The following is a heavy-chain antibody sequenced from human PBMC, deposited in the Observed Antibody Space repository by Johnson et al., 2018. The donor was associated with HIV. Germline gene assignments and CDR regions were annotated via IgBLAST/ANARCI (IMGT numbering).Heavy chain of an antibody. J-gene: IGHJ3*02. CDR2: IYSGGST. CDR1: GFTVSSNY. V-gene: IGHV3-66*01. Sequence: VRLVESGGGLVQPGGSLRLSCAAFGFTVSSNYMSWVRQAPGKGLEWVSVIYSGGSTYYADSVKGRFTISRDNSKNTLYLHMNSLRAEDKAVYYCARDQSNGWNRGAFDIWGQGTMVTVSS. CDR3: ARDQSNGWNRGAFDI. D-gene: IGHD6-19*01.